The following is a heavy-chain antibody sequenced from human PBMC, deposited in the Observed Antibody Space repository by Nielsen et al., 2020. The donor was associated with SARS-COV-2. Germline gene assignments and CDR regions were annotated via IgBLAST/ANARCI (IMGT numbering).Heavy chain of an antibody. CDR3: ARHHCSGGSCFLVGWFDT. CDR1: GYSFTSYW. J-gene: IGHJ5*02. V-gene: IGHV5-10-1*01. CDR2: IDPSDSYT. Sequence: GESLKISCKGSGYSFTSYWIGWVRQMPGKGLEWMGRIDPSDSYTNYSPSFQGHVTISTDKSISTAYLQWSSLKASDTAMYYCARHHCSGGSCFLVGWFDTWGQGTLVTVSA. D-gene: IGHD2-15*01.